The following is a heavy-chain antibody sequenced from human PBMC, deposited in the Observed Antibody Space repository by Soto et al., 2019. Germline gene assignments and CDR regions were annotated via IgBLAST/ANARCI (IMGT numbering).Heavy chain of an antibody. J-gene: IGHJ5*02. CDR1: GYTFTSYD. D-gene: IGHD2-2*01. Sequence: ASVKVSCKASGYTFTSYDINWVRQATGQGLEWMGWMNPNSGNTGYAQKFQGRVTMTRNTSISTAYMELSSLRSEDTAVYYCARALSGYCSSTSCCRGDWFDPWGQGTLVTVSS. CDR3: ARALSGYCSSTSCCRGDWFDP. CDR2: MNPNSGNT. V-gene: IGHV1-8*01.